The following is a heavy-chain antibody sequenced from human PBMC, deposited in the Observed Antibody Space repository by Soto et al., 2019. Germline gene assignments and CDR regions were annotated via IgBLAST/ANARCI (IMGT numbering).Heavy chain of an antibody. CDR1: GFDASVNF. J-gene: IGHJ6*02. Sequence: DVQLVESGGTLVQPGGSLKLSCAASGFDASVNFMTWVRQAPGKGLEWVSSINNAGTTFYSDSVKGRFTISRDDSKNTLFLQMNSLRVEDTAMYYCVRENYYYGMAVWGQGTAVTVSS. CDR2: INNAGTT. V-gene: IGHV3-66*01. CDR3: VRENYYYGMAV.